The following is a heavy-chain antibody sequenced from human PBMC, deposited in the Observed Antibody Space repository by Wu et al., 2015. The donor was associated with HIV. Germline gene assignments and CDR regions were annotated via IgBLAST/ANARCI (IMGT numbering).Heavy chain of an antibody. J-gene: IGHJ4*02. Sequence: QVQLEQSGAGMKKPGSSMKVSCKASGGIFSNFGVSWVRQAPGRGPEWLGGIIPMFKTPTYARDFRGRVTISADESANTVHLELRGLRFGDTAVYFCVRDTPLTGQTWGLGTLVTVSS. D-gene: IGHD1-20*01. CDR3: VRDTPLTGQT. V-gene: IGHV1-69*12. CDR1: GGIFSNFG. CDR2: IIPMFKTP.